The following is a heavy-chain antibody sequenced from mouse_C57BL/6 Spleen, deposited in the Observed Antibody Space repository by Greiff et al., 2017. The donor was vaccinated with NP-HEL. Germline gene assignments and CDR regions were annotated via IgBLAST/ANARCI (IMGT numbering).Heavy chain of an antibody. Sequence: EVKLVESGAELVRPGASVKLSCTASGFNIKDDYMHWVKQRPEQGLEWIGWIDPENGDTEYASKFQGKATITADTSSNTAYLQLSSLTSEDTAVYYCTTRGIYSDYWGQGTTLTVSS. CDR2: IDPENGDT. CDR1: GFNIKDDY. V-gene: IGHV14-4*01. J-gene: IGHJ2*01. CDR3: TTRGIYSDY.